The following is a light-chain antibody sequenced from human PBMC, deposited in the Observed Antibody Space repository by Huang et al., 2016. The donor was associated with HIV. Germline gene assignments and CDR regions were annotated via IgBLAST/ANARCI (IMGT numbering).Light chain of an antibody. J-gene: IGKJ3*01. CDR1: QSLLSTSNNKNN. V-gene: IGKV4-1*01. CDR3: QQYFTTPRT. CDR2: WAS. Sequence: DIVMTQSPHSLAVSLGERATINCKSSQSLLSTSNNKNNLAWYQQKPGQAPKLRIYWASTRASGVPDRFSGSGSGPDFSLTISSLQAEDVAVYYCQQYFTTPRTFGPGTKVEIK.